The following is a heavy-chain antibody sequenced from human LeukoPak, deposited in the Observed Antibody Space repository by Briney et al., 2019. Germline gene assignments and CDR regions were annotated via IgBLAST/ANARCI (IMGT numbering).Heavy chain of an antibody. Sequence: SETLSLTCAVYGGSFSGYYWNWIRRPPGKGLEWIGEINHRGSTNYNPSLKSRITISVDKSKNQFSLKLTSVTAADTAVYYCARPRIAMVRGVISPFFYWGQGTLVTVSS. J-gene: IGHJ4*02. CDR3: ARPRIAMVRGVISPFFY. D-gene: IGHD3-10*01. V-gene: IGHV4-34*01. CDR1: GGSFSGYY. CDR2: INHRGST.